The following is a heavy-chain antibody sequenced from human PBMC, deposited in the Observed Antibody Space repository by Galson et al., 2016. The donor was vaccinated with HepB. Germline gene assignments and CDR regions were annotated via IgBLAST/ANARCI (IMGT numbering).Heavy chain of an antibody. CDR2: IIPMFGTP. D-gene: IGHD5-24*01. V-gene: IGHV1-69*06. CDR3: ATEGDAYNDVLHFDY. J-gene: IGHJ4*02. CDR1: RGPFSSYA. Sequence: SVKVSCKASRGPFSSYAISWARQAPGQGLEWMGGIIPMFGTPKYAQRSQGRVTITADKSTRTAYMELRNLRSEDTAVYYCATEGDAYNDVLHFDYWGQGTLVTV.